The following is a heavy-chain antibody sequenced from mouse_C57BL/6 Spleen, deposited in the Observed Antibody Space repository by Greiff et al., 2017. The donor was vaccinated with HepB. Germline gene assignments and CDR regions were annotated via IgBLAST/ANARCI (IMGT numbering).Heavy chain of an antibody. CDR2: IHSNSGST. CDR3: ARPNDGYYWFAY. V-gene: IGHV1-64*01. CDR1: GYTFTSYW. D-gene: IGHD2-3*01. J-gene: IGHJ3*01. Sequence: QVQLQQPGAELVKPGASVKLSCKASGYTFTSYWMHWVKQRPGQGLEWIGMIHSNSGSTNYNEKFKSKATLTVDKSSSTAYMQLSSLTSEDSAVYYCARPNDGYYWFAYWGQGTLVTVSA.